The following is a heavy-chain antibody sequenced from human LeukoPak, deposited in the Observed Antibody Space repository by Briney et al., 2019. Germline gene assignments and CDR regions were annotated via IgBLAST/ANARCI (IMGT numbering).Heavy chain of an antibody. CDR1: DGSISTYY. V-gene: IGHV4-59*01. CDR3: ARNPRYHNILTGHSPLEYYFDY. Sequence: SETLSLTCTVSDGSISTYYWSWIRQPPGKGLEWIGYIYYSGSTNYNPSLKSRVTISVDTSKKQFSLKLSSVTAADTAVYYCARNPRYHNILTGHSPLEYYFDYWGQGTLVTVSS. J-gene: IGHJ4*02. D-gene: IGHD3-9*01. CDR2: IYYSGST.